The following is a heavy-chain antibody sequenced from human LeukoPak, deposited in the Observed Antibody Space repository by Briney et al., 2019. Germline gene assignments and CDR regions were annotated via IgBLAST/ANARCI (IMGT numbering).Heavy chain of an antibody. Sequence: SQTLSLTCAISGDSVSSNSAAWNWIRQSPSRGLEWLGRTYYRSKWYNDYAVSVKSRITINPDTSKNQFSLKLSSVTAADTAVYYCARDGEEGDYPSPDYYYYYMDVWGKGTTVTVSS. J-gene: IGHJ6*03. CDR2: TYYRSKWYN. V-gene: IGHV6-1*01. CDR3: ARDGEEGDYPSPDYYYYYMDV. CDR1: GDSVSSNSAA. D-gene: IGHD2-21*01.